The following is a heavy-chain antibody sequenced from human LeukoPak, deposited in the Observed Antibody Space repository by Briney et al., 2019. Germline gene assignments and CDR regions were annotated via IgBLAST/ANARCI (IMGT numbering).Heavy chain of an antibody. D-gene: IGHD3-10*01. CDR3: AKVGDDPILWFGEALDV. V-gene: IGHV3-23*01. CDR2: ISGSGGST. CDR1: GFTFSSYA. Sequence: GGSLRLSCAASGFTFSSYAMSWVRQAPGKGLEWVSAISGSGGSTYYADSVKGRFTISRDNSKNTLYLQMNSLRAEDTAVYYCAKVGDDPILWFGEALDVWGKGTTVTVSS. J-gene: IGHJ6*04.